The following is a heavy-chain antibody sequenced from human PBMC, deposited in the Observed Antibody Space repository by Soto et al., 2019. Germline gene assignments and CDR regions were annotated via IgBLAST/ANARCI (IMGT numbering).Heavy chain of an antibody. CDR1: GDTFSTYT. CDR3: AREKSSSSFDY. CDR2: IIPRSGTS. D-gene: IGHD6-6*01. J-gene: IGHJ4*02. Sequence: SVKVSCKASGDTFSTYTITWVRQAPGQGLEWMGGIIPRSGTSNYAQKFQGRVTMTRNTSISTAYMELSSLRSEDTAVYYCAREKSSSSFDYWGQGTLVTVSS. V-gene: IGHV1-69*05.